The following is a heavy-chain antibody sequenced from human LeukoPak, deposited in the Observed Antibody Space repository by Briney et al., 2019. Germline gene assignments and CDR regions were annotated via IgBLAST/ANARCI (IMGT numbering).Heavy chain of an antibody. CDR3: ARKMGTLGHVFDI. V-gene: IGHV3-66*01. CDR1: EFSVGSNY. Sequence: GGSLRLSCAASEFSVGSNYMTWVRQAPGEGLEWVSLIYSGGSTYYADSVKGRFTISRDNFKNTLYLQMNSLRAEDTAVYYCARKMGTLGHVFDIWGQGTMVTVSS. CDR2: IYSGGST. D-gene: IGHD7-27*01. J-gene: IGHJ3*02.